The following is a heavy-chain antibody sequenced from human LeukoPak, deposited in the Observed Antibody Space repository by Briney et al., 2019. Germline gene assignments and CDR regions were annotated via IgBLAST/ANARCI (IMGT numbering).Heavy chain of an antibody. CDR2: IYYSGST. Sequence: KPSQTLSLTCTVSGGSISSYYWSWIRQPPGKGLEWIGYIYYSGSTNYNPSLKSRVTISVDTSKNQFSLKLSSVTAADTAVYYCARLNMGSYYFDYWGQGTLVTVSS. D-gene: IGHD3-10*01. CDR3: ARLNMGSYYFDY. CDR1: GGSISSYY. J-gene: IGHJ4*02. V-gene: IGHV4-59*08.